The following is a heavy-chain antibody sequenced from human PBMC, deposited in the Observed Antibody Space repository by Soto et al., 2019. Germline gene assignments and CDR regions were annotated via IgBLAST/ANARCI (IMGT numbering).Heavy chain of an antibody. CDR1: GGTFSSYG. Sequence: SVKVSCKAFGGTFSSYGVSWVRQAPGQGLEWVGRIIPVFGTTHYAQKFQGRVTVTADESTSTAHMELSSLRSEDTAVYHCARGLYYYDSSGYSDAFDIWGRGTMVTVSS. V-gene: IGHV1-69*13. CDR2: IIPVFGTT. CDR3: ARGLYYYDSSGYSDAFDI. J-gene: IGHJ3*02. D-gene: IGHD3-22*01.